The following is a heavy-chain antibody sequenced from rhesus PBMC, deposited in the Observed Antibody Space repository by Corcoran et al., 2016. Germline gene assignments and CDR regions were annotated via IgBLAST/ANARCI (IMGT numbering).Heavy chain of an antibody. D-gene: IGHD2-15*01. V-gene: IGHV3S25*01. CDR3: AKEYCSSTYCSQVGDY. CDR2: INSGGGRT. CDR1: GVTFSSYW. Sequence: EVQLVESGGGLAKPGGSLRLSCAASGVTFSSYWMNWVRQAPGKGLEWVSAINSGGGRTYYADSVQGRFTISRDNSKNTLSLQMNSLRAEDTAVYYCAKEYCSSTYCSQVGDYWGQGVLVTVSS. J-gene: IGHJ4*01.